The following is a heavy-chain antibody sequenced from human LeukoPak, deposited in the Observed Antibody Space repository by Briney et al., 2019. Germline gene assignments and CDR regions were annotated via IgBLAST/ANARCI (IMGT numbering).Heavy chain of an antibody. Sequence: SETLSRTCTVSGVSISSSSYYWSWIRQPPGKVLDWIVSIYYIVSTYYNPSLKILFTISLDTSKNQFSLQLSSVTAADTAVYYCARQGGYYYDSSGYRPYHFDYWGQGPLVTVSS. V-gene: IGHV4-39*01. D-gene: IGHD3-22*01. CDR1: GVSISSSSYY. CDR2: IYYIVST. J-gene: IGHJ4*02. CDR3: ARQGGYYYDSSGYRPYHFDY.